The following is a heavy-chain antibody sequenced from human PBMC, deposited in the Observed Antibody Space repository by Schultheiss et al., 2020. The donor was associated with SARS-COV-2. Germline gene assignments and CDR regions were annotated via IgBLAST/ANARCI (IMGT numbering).Heavy chain of an antibody. CDR1: GFTFSSYA. CDR2: ISGSGGST. D-gene: IGHD3-3*01. Sequence: GGSLRLSCAASGFTFSSYAMSWVRQAPGKGLEWVSAISGSGGSTYYADSVKGRFTISRDNSKNTLYLQMNSLRAEDTAVYYCAKEVFYDFWSGDDYFDYWGQGTLVTVSS. J-gene: IGHJ4*02. CDR3: AKEVFYDFWSGDDYFDY. V-gene: IGHV3-23*01.